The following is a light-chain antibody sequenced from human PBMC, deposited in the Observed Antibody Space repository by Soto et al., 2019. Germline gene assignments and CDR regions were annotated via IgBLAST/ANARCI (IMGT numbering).Light chain of an antibody. J-gene: IGKJ1*01. CDR1: QGISNW. CDR3: QHDNSYSEA. V-gene: IGKV1-12*01. Sequence: QLTQSPSSVSASIGDTVTITCRASQGISNWLAWYQQKPGQAPRHLIYGASTRATGIPERFSGSGSGTEFTLTISSLQPDDFATYYCQHDNSYSEAFGQGTKVDIK. CDR2: GAS.